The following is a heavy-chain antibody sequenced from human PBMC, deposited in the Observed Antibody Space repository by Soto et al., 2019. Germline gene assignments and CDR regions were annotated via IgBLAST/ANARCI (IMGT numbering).Heavy chain of an antibody. J-gene: IGHJ6*03. D-gene: IGHD4-17*01. Sequence: PGGSLRLSCAASGFTFSSYAMSWVRQAPGKGLEWVSAISGSGGSTYHADSVKGRFTISRDNSKNTLYLQMNSLRAEDTAVYYCAKDFYSDYASSGYYYYMDVWGKGTTVTVSS. CDR1: GFTFSSYA. CDR2: ISGSGGST. CDR3: AKDFYSDYASSGYYYYMDV. V-gene: IGHV3-23*01.